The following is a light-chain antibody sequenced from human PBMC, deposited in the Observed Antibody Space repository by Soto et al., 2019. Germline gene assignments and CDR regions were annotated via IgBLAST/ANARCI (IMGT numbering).Light chain of an antibody. CDR2: DVG. V-gene: IGLV2-11*01. Sequence: QSVLTQPRSVSGSPGQSVTISCTGTSSDVGAYIYVSWYQQYPAKAPKVMIYDVGRRPSGVPDRFSGSKSGNTASLTISCLQAEDEAVYFCCSYAGNKTVVFGGGTKVTVL. CDR3: CSYAGNKTVV. CDR1: SSDVGAYIY. J-gene: IGLJ3*02.